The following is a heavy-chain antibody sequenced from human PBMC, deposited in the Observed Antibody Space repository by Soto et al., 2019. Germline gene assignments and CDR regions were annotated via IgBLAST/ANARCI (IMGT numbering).Heavy chain of an antibody. Sequence: PSETLSLTCTVSVGSISSGDYYLSWIRQPPGKGLEWIGYIYYSGSTYYNPSLKSRVTISLDTSKNQFSLKMSSVTAADTAVYYWARASQSRQLYYDYYGMEVWGQGTTVTLSS. CDR1: VGSISSGDYY. D-gene: IGHD1-1*01. V-gene: IGHV4-30-4*01. CDR2: IYYSGST. CDR3: ARASQSRQLYYDYYGMEV. J-gene: IGHJ6*02.